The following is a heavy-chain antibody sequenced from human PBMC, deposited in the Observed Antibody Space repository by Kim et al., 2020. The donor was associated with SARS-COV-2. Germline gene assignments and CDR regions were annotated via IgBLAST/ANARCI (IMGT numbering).Heavy chain of an antibody. J-gene: IGHJ5*02. CDR3: AKDFFPFGELLGWFDP. Sequence: SVKGRFTISRDNSKNTLYLQMNSLRAEDTAVYYCAKDFFPFGELLGWFDPWGQGTLVTVSS. D-gene: IGHD3-10*01. V-gene: IGHV3-23*01.